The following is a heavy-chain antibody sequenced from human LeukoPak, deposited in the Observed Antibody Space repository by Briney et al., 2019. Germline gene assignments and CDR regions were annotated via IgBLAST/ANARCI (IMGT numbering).Heavy chain of an antibody. J-gene: IGHJ3*02. D-gene: IGHD6-13*01. V-gene: IGHV4-34*01. CDR3: ARRLGSSWSQHDAFDI. CDR2: INHSGST. CDR1: GGSFSGYY. Sequence: KPSETLSLTCAVYGGSFSGYYWSWIRQPPGKGLEWIGEINHSGSTNYNPSLKSRVTISVDTSKNQFSLKLSSVTAADTAVYYCARRLGSSWSQHDAFDIWGQGTMVTVSS.